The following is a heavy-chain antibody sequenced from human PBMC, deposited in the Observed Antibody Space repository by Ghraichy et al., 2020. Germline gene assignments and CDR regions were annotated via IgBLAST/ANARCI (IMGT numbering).Heavy chain of an antibody. V-gene: IGHV4-4*07. J-gene: IGHJ4*02. D-gene: IGHD1-20*01. CDR1: GGSISSYY. CDR2: IYSSGST. Sequence: SQTLSLTCSVSGGSISSYYWSWIRQPAGKGLEWIGRIYSSGSTNYNPSLKSRVTMSVDTSKNQFSLKLSSVTAADTAVYHCARGLLNGNWLASFFDYWGQGTLVTVSS. CDR3: ARGLLNGNWLASFFDY.